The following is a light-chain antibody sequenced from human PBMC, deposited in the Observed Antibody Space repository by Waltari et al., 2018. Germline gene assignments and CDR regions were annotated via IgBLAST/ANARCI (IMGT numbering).Light chain of an antibody. V-gene: IGKV3-20*01. CDR3: QHYVRLPAT. Sequence: CRASQGVSRTLAWYQQKPGQSPRLLIYGASTRATGIPDRFSGGGSGTDFSLTISRLEPEDFAVYYCQHYVRLPATFGQGTKVEIK. CDR2: GAS. CDR1: QGVSRT. J-gene: IGKJ1*01.